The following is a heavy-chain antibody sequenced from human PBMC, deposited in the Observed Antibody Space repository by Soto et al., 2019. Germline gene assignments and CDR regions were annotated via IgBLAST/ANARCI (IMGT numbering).Heavy chain of an antibody. V-gene: IGHV1-46*01. CDR2: INTGSGNT. CDR3: ARSDSEYYGLDV. CDR1: GYTFTNYY. Sequence: QVQVVQSGAEVKRPGASVTVSCKASGYTFTNYYIHCVRQAPGQGLEWMGIINTGSGNTIYAQKFQGRVSMTSDTSTRTVYMELSSLRSEDTAVYYCARSDSEYYGLDVWGQGTTVTVSS. J-gene: IGHJ6*02.